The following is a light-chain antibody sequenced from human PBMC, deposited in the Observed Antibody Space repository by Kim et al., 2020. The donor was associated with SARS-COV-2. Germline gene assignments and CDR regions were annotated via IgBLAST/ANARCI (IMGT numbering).Light chain of an antibody. V-gene: IGLV7-46*01. Sequence: GGTCTLTCGSSTGSVTAGHYPYWFQQKPGQAPGTLIYNTKKRNSWTHARFSGSLLGGKAALTLSGAQPEDEADYYCCLSYSGVYWVFGGGTQLTVL. CDR2: NTK. CDR3: CLSYSGVYWV. CDR1: TGSVTAGHY. J-gene: IGLJ3*02.